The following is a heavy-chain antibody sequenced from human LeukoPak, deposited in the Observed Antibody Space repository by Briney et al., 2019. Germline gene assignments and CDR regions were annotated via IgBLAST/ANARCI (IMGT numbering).Heavy chain of an antibody. CDR3: ARDPGMATIRAWFDP. CDR1: GGSISSSSYY. CDR2: IYYSGST. Sequence: SETLSLTCTVSGGSISSSSYYWGWIRQPPGKGLEWIGSIYYSGSTYYNPSLKSRVTISVDTSKNQFSLKLSSVTAADTAVYYCARDPGMATIRAWFDPWGQGTLVTVSS. D-gene: IGHD5-24*01. V-gene: IGHV4-39*07. J-gene: IGHJ5*02.